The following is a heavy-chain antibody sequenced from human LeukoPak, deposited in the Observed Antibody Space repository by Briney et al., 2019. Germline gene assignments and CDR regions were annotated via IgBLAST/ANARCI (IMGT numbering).Heavy chain of an antibody. CDR1: GFSFTTYG. D-gene: IGHD3-9*01. J-gene: IGHJ5*02. Sequence: PGGSLRLSCAASGFSFTTYGVSWVRQSPGEGLDWVSSISGSGGTYYADSVKGRFTISRDNSKNMVYLQMNSLRAEDTAVYYCASDDIAWGQGTLVTVSS. V-gene: IGHV3-23*01. CDR3: ASDDIA. CDR2: ISGSGGT.